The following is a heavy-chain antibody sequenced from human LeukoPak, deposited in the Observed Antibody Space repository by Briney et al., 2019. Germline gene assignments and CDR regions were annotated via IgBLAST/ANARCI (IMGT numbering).Heavy chain of an antibody. CDR2: ISYDGSNK. Sequence: GGSLRLSCAASGFTFSSYAMHWVRQAPGRGLEWVAVISYDGSNKYYADSVKGRFTISRDNSKNTLYLQMNSLRAEDTAVYYCARFGYVAAVDVWGQGTPVTVSS. CDR3: ARFGYVAAVDV. CDR1: GFTFSSYA. J-gene: IGHJ4*02. V-gene: IGHV3-30*01. D-gene: IGHD2-15*01.